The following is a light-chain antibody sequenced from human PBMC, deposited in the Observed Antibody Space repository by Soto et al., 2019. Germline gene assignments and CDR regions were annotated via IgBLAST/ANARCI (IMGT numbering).Light chain of an antibody. Sequence: EIVMTQSPATVSVSPGERATLSCRASQSVGSHLAWYQQKPGQAPRLLIYGASTRATGIPARFSGSGSGTEFTLTISSLQSEDFAFYYCQQYNNWPPYTFGQGTKVEIK. J-gene: IGKJ2*01. CDR3: QQYNNWPPYT. V-gene: IGKV3-15*01. CDR1: QSVGSH. CDR2: GAS.